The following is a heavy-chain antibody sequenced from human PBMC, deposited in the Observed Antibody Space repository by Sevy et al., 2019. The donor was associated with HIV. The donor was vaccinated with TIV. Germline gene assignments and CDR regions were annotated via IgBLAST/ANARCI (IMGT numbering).Heavy chain of an antibody. CDR3: AREGYSYGYTYYYYYYGMDV. CDR1: GYSISSGYY. V-gene: IGHV4-38-2*02. D-gene: IGHD5-18*01. Sequence: SDTLSLTCTVSGYSISSGYYWGWIRQPPGKGLEWIGSIYHSGSTYYNPSLKSRVTISVDTSKNQFSLKLSSVTAADTAVYYCAREGYSYGYTYYYYYYGMDVWGQGTTVTVSS. J-gene: IGHJ6*02. CDR2: IYHSGST.